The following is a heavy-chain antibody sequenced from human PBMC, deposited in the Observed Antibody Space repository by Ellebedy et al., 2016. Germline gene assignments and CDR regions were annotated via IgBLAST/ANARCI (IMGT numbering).Heavy chain of an antibody. CDR1: GLNFNTFF. Sequence: GGSLRLXXTASGLNFNTFFMSWVRQAPGKGLEWVSTISAGSDITRLADSVKGRFTISRDNSRNILYLQMSSLRDEDSAIYYCREGHYSDVWGQGALVTVSS. J-gene: IGHJ4*02. CDR2: ISAGSDIT. V-gene: IGHV3-23*01. CDR3: REGHYSDV.